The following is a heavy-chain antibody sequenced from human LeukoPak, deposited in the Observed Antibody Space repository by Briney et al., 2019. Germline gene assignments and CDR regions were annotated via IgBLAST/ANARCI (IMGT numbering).Heavy chain of an antibody. D-gene: IGHD3-10*01. CDR3: AKGGASRTALNYYYYYMDV. CDR1: GFTFNNYA. V-gene: IGHV3-23*01. J-gene: IGHJ6*03. Sequence: GGSLRLSCAASGFTFNNYAMSWVRQAPGKGLEWVSAISGSGARTYYADSVKGRFTISRDNSKNTLYLQMNSLGADDTAVYYCAKGGASRTALNYYYYYMDVWGKGTTVTVSS. CDR2: ISGSGART.